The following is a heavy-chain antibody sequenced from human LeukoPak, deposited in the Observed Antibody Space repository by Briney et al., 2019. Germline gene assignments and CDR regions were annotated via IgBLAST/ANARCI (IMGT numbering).Heavy chain of an antibody. D-gene: IGHD3-10*01. V-gene: IGHV1-69*05. J-gene: IGHJ5*02. CDR2: IIPVFGTA. CDR3: ARGDYYGSESYWHTKWFDP. CDR1: GGTFNSHV. Sequence: SVKVSCKASGGTFNSHVISWVRQAPGQRLEWMGGIIPVFGTANYAQKFQRRVTITTEESTTTAYMEMSSLRSEDTAVYYCARGDYYGSESYWHTKWFDPWGQGTLVTVSS.